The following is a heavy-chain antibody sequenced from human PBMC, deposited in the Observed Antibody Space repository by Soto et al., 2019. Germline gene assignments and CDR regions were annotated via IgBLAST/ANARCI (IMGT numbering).Heavy chain of an antibody. V-gene: IGHV3-30*04. Sequence: VGSLRLSCAASGFTFSSYAMHWVRQAPGKGLEWVAVISYDGSNKYYADSVKGRFTISRDNSKNTLYLQMNSLRAEDTAVYYCARDDSSSWYWFDPWGQGTLVTVSS. D-gene: IGHD6-13*01. J-gene: IGHJ5*02. CDR1: GFTFSSYA. CDR2: ISYDGSNK. CDR3: ARDDSSSWYWFDP.